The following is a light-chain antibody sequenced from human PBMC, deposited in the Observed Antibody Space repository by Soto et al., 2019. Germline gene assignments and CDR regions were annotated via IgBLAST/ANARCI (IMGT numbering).Light chain of an antibody. CDR1: QSILYSSNNKNY. V-gene: IGKV4-1*01. Sequence: DIVMTQSPDSLAVSLGERATINCKSSQSILYSSNNKNYLAWYQQKPGQRPKLLIYWASTRESGVPDRFSGSGSGTDFTLTISSRQAEDAAVYYCLQYYTPPEAFGQGTKVEIK. CDR2: WAS. CDR3: LQYYTPPEA. J-gene: IGKJ1*01.